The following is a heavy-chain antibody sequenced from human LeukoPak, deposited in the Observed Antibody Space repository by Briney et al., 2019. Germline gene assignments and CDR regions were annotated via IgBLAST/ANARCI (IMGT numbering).Heavy chain of an antibody. CDR3: ARAGDYEVTDY. D-gene: IGHD4-17*01. CDR2: ISSSSSYI. V-gene: IGHV3-21*01. Sequence: GESLRLSCAASGFTFSSYSMNWVRQAPGKGLEWVSSISSSSSYIYYADSVKGRFTISRDNAKNSLYLQMNSLRAEDTAVYYCARAGDYEVTDYWGQGTLVTVSS. CDR1: GFTFSSYS. J-gene: IGHJ4*02.